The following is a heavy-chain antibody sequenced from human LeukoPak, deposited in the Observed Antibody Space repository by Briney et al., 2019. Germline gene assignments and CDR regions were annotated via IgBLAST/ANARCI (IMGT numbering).Heavy chain of an antibody. D-gene: IGHD4-17*01. V-gene: IGHV3-48*02. CDR2: ISSSSTK. J-gene: IGHJ4*02. CDR1: GFPFSSYS. CDR3: ARDEPGGDYGPDY. Sequence: RAGGPLGLSCAASGFPFSSYSMHWVRRAPGRGLEGVSYISSSSTKYYAVSVKCRFTISRDNAKNSLYLQMISVRDEDTAVYYCARDEPGGDYGPDYWGQGTLVTVSS.